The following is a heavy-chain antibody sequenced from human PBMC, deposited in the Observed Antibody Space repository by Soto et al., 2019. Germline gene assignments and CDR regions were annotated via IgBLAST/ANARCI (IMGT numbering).Heavy chain of an antibody. D-gene: IGHD5-18*01. CDR3: AKDSSLNVQRGMDV. CDR1: GCSRRRKT. CDR2: ISGSGGST. Sequence: PXGALLGYCVALGCSRRRKTMSWVRQAPGKGLEWVSDISGSGGSTYYADSVKCRYTISRDNSKNTLYLQMNSLRAEDTAVYYCAKDSSLNVQRGMDVWGPGTTVTVS. V-gene: IGHV3-23*01. J-gene: IGHJ6*02.